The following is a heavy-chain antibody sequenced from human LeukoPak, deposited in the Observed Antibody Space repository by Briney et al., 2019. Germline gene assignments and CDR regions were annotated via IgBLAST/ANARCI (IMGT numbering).Heavy chain of an antibody. CDR2: IYYSGST. CDR1: GGSISSSSYY. V-gene: IGHV4-39*07. J-gene: IGHJ5*02. Sequence: KPSETLSLTCTVSGGSISSSSYYWGWIRQPPGKGLEWIGSIYYSGSTYYNPSLKSRVTISVDTSKNQFSLKLSSVTAADTAVYYCARKYCSSTSCYPYYDFWTRFDPWGQGTLVTVSS. D-gene: IGHD2-2*01. CDR3: ARKYCSSTSCYPYYDFWTRFDP.